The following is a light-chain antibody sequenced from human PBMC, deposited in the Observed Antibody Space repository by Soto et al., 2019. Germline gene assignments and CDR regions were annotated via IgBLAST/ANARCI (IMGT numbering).Light chain of an antibody. CDR2: DAS. V-gene: IGKV3-11*01. CDR1: QSISSY. CDR3: QHRSNWPLT. Sequence: EIVLTQSPATLSLSPGERATLSCRASQSISSYLAWYQQKPGQAPRLLIYDASNRATGIPARFSGSGAGTDFTLTISSLEPEDFAVYYCQHRSNWPLTFGGGTKVEIK. J-gene: IGKJ4*01.